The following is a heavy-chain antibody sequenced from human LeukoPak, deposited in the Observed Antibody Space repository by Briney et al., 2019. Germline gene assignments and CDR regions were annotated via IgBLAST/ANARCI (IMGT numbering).Heavy chain of an antibody. V-gene: IGHV4-59*01. CDR3: ARATGGYYYYYYMDV. Sequence: SETLSLTCTVSGDSISSYYWSWIRQPPGKALEWIGYIYYSGSTNYNPSLKSRVTISVDTSKNQFSLKLSSVTAADTAVYYCARATGGYYYYYYMDVWGKGTTVTVSS. CDR2: IYYSGST. D-gene: IGHD3-16*01. J-gene: IGHJ6*03. CDR1: GDSISSYY.